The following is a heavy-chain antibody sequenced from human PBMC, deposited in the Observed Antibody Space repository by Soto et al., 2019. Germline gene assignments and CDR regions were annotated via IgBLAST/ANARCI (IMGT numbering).Heavy chain of an antibody. D-gene: IGHD3-3*01. CDR3: ARGGVYDFWSGSVDY. J-gene: IGHJ4*02. CDR1: GGSISSGGYY. Sequence: QVQLQESGPGLVKPSQTLSLTCTVSGGSISSGGYYWSWIRQHPGKGLEWIGYIYYSGSTYYNPSLERGVTIAVDTSKNKFSLKLSSVTAADTAVYYCARGGVYDFWSGSVDYWGQGTLVTVSS. V-gene: IGHV4-31*03. CDR2: IYYSGST.